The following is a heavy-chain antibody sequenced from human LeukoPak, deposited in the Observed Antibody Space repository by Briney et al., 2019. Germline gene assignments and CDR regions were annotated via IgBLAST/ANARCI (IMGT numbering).Heavy chain of an antibody. CDR1: GGSISSSSYY. CDR2: IYYSGST. CDR3: ARGIAAAAP. D-gene: IGHD6-13*01. Sequence: SETLSLTCTVSGGSISSSSYYWGWIRQPPGKGLEWIGSIYYSGSTYYNPSLKSRVTVSVDTSKNQFSLKLSSVTAADTAVYYCARGIAAAAPWGQGTLVTVSS. V-gene: IGHV4-39*01. J-gene: IGHJ5*02.